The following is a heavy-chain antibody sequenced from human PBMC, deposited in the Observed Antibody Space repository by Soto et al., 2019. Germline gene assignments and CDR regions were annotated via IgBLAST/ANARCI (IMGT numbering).Heavy chain of an antibody. D-gene: IGHD3-3*02. CDR2: ISYDGSDK. CDR1: GFTFSTYG. Sequence: QVQLVESGGGVVQPGRSLRLSCAASGFTFSTYGMHWVRQAPGKGLEWVAVISYDGSDKYYADSVKGRFTISRDNSKNSLYLQMNSLRAEDTAVYCCAKDIRYYCYGMDVWGQGTTVTVSS. CDR3: AKDIRYYCYGMDV. J-gene: IGHJ6*02. V-gene: IGHV3-30*18.